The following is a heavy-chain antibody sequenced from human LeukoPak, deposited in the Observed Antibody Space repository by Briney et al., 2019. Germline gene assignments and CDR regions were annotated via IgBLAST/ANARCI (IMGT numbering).Heavy chain of an antibody. D-gene: IGHD3-16*01. Sequence: SVKVSCKASGGTFSSYAISWVRQAPGQGLEWMGGIIPIFGTANYAQKFQGRVTITTDESTSTASMELSSLRSEATAVYYCARTVGLGGIVAPYYYYYMDVWGKGTTVTVSS. CDR3: ARTVGLGGIVAPYYYYYMDV. CDR2: IIPIFGTA. J-gene: IGHJ6*03. V-gene: IGHV1-69*05. CDR1: GGTFSSYA.